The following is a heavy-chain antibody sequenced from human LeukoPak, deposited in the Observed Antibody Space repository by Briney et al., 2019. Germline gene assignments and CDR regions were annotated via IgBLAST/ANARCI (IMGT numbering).Heavy chain of an antibody. CDR1: GYTFINHY. J-gene: IGHJ4*02. Sequence: VASVKVSCKASGYTFINHYIHWVRQAPGQGLGWMGIINCSGGSTNYAQKFQGRVTMTRDMSTSTVYMEVSSLRSEDTAVYYCARGDYGGIDYWGRGILVTVSS. D-gene: IGHD4-23*01. V-gene: IGHV1-46*01. CDR2: INCSGGST. CDR3: ARGDYGGIDY.